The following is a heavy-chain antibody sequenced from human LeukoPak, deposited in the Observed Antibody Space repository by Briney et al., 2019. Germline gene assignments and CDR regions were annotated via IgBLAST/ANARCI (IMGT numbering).Heavy chain of an antibody. CDR2: IYYSGST. J-gene: IGHJ4*02. Sequence: PSETLSLTCTVSGGSISSYYWSWIRQPPGKGLEWIGYIYYSGSTNYNPSLKSRVTISVDTSKNQFPLKLSSVTAADTAVYYCARVQGGDLYYWGQGTLVTVSS. D-gene: IGHD2-21*02. CDR1: GGSISSYY. V-gene: IGHV4-59*01. CDR3: ARVQGGDLYY.